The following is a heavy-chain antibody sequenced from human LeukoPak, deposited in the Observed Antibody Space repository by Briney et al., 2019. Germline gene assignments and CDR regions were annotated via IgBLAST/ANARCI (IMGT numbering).Heavy chain of an antibody. D-gene: IGHD5-12*01. CDR2: INPAGSET. V-gene: IGHV3-7*01. J-gene: IGHJ4*02. CDR3: ATFGLVAALDL. CDR1: GFSFNAYW. Sequence: GGSLRLSCAASGFSFNAYWMAWVRQAPGTGLEWVTNINPAGSETFHVDPVKGRFSISRDHAKNLVCLQMNSLRAEDTAVYYCATFGLVAALDLWGQGTLVTVSS.